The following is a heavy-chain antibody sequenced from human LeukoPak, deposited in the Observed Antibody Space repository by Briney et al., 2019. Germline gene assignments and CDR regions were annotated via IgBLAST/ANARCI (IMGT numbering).Heavy chain of an antibody. CDR3: AKDRLGTYSSSWYSVDWFDP. V-gene: IGHV3-23*01. CDR2: ISGSGGST. D-gene: IGHD6-13*01. J-gene: IGHJ5*02. CDR1: GFTFSSYA. Sequence: GGSLRLSCAASGFTFSSYAMSWVRQAPGKGLEWVSAISGSGGSTYYADSVKGRFTISRDNSKNTLYLQMNSLRAEDTAVYYFAKDRLGTYSSSWYSVDWFDPWGQGTLVTVSS.